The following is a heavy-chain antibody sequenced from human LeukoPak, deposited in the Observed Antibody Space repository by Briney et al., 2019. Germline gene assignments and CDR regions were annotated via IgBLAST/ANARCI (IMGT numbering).Heavy chain of an antibody. V-gene: IGHV3-7*01. CDR1: GFIFSSYW. CDR2: INLDGSEK. Sequence: GGSLRLSCAASGFIFSSYWMTWIRQAPGKGLEWVANINLDGSEKYYVDSVKGRFTISRDNAKNSLYLQMNSLRAEDTAVYYCARPPRGYCSSTSCPLFDYWGQGTLVTVSS. CDR3: ARPPRGYCSSTSCPLFDY. J-gene: IGHJ4*02. D-gene: IGHD2-2*01.